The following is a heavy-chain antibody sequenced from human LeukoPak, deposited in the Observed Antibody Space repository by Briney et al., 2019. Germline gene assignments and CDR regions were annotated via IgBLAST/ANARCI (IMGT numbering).Heavy chain of an antibody. J-gene: IGHJ4*02. D-gene: IGHD2-8*01. V-gene: IGHV1-2*02. CDR1: GYTFTGPY. Sequence: ASVKVSCKASGYTFTGPYIHWMRQAPGQGLEWMGWINPNSGGTKYAQKFQGRVTLTRDTSTSTVYMELSGLRADDTAAYYCARVEYCTKGVFKNFDLWGQGTLVTVSS. CDR2: INPNSGGT. CDR3: ARVEYCTKGVFKNFDL.